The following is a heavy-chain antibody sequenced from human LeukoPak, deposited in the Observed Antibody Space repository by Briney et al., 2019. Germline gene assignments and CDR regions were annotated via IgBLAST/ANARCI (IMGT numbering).Heavy chain of an antibody. CDR1: GGSISSGDYY. V-gene: IGHV4-30-4*01. CDR2: IYYSGST. D-gene: IGHD3-22*01. J-gene: IGHJ3*02. Sequence: KPSQTLSLTCTVSGGSISSGDYYWSWIRQPPGKGLEWIGYIYYSGSTYYNPSLKSRVTISVDTSKNQFSLKLSSVTAADTAVYYCAREGRGYYDSSGYSCDAFDIWGQGTMVTVSS. CDR3: AREGRGYYDSSGYSCDAFDI.